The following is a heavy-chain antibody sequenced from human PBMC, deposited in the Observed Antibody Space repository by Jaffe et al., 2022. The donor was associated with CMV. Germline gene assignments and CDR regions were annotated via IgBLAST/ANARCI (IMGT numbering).Heavy chain of an antibody. V-gene: IGHV3-30*18. J-gene: IGHJ6*02. Sequence: QVQLVESGGGVVQPGRSLRLSCAASGFTFSSYGMHWVRQAPGKGLEWVAVISYDGSNKYYADSVKGRFTISRDNSKNTLYLQMNSLRAEDTAVYYCAKAAGYSGSPYGMDVWGQGTTVTVSS. CDR2: ISYDGSNK. CDR3: AKAAGYSGSPYGMDV. D-gene: IGHD1-26*01. CDR1: GFTFSSYG.